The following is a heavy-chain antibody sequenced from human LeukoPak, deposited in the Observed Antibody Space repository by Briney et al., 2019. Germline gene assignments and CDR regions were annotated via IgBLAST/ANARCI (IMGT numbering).Heavy chain of an antibody. CDR3: TRGNYDSSGYRYYFDY. CDR1: GFTFCDYA. V-gene: IGHV3-49*04. CDR2: IRSKAYGGTT. J-gene: IGHJ4*02. D-gene: IGHD3-22*01. Sequence: GGSLRLSCTASGFTFCDYAMSWVRQAPGKGLEWVGFIRSKAYGGTTEYAASVKGRFTISRDDSKSIAYLQMNSLKTEDTAVYHCTRGNYDSSGYRYYFDYWGQGTLVTVSS.